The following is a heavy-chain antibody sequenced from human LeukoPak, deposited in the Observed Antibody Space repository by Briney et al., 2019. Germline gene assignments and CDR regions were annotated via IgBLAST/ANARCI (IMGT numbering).Heavy chain of an antibody. Sequence: GGSLRLSCAASGFTFSSYGMHWVRQAPGKGLEWVAVIWYDGSNKYYADSVKGRFTISRDNPKNTLYLQMNSLRAEDTAVYYCARGGSGSYTPNWFDPWGQGTLVTVSS. CDR3: ARGGSGSYTPNWFDP. D-gene: IGHD1-26*01. CDR1: GFTFSSYG. J-gene: IGHJ5*02. CDR2: IWYDGSNK. V-gene: IGHV3-33*01.